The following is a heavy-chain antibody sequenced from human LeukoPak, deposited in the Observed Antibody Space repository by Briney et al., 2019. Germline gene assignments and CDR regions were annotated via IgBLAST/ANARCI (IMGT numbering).Heavy chain of an antibody. J-gene: IGHJ5*02. CDR3: AREGATVTSGWFDP. Sequence: SQTLSLTCTVSGGSISSGDYYWSWIRQPPVKGLEWIGYIYYSGSTYYNPSLKSRVTISVDTSKNQFSLKLSSVTAADTAVYYCAREGATVTSGWFDPWGQGTLVTVSS. CDR2: IYYSGST. D-gene: IGHD4-17*01. CDR1: GGSISSGDYY. V-gene: IGHV4-30-4*01.